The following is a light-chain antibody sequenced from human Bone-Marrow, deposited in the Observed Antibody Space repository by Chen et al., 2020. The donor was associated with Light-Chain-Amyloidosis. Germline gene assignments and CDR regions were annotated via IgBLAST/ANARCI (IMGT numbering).Light chain of an antibody. J-gene: IGLJ2*01. CDR3: CSYAGSSTFGV. V-gene: IGLV2-23*02. Sequence: QSALTQPASVSGSPGQSITISCTGTSSDVGSYNLVSWDQQHPGRAPKFMIYEDNNRPSGISNRFSGSKSGNTASLTISGLQAEDEADYYCCSYAGSSTFGVFGGGTKLTVL. CDR1: SSDVGSYNL. CDR2: EDN.